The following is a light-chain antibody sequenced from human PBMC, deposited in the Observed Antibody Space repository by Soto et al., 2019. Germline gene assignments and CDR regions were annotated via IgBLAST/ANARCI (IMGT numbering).Light chain of an antibody. Sequence: DIVMTQSPLSLPVTPGEPASISCRSSQSLLHSDGYNYLDWYVQKPGQSPRLLIYLGSKRASGIQDRFSGSGSGTDFIPKISRVEADYVGVYYCMQGLQTLPTFGPGTKVDIK. V-gene: IGKV2-28*01. CDR1: QSLLHSDGYNY. J-gene: IGKJ3*01. CDR2: LGS. CDR3: MQGLQTLPT.